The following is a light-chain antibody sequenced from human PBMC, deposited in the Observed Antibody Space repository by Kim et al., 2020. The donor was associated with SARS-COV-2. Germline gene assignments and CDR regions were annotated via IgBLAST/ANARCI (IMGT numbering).Light chain of an antibody. Sequence: PRKAITISCTRTTSDVGSYNHVAWYQQHPSKAPKLMIYEVKKRPSGASKRFSGSKSGTTASLTVSGPQAEDEADYYCCSYTGSGIIFGGGTQLTVL. V-gene: IGLV2-23*02. CDR1: TSDVGSYNH. J-gene: IGLJ2*01. CDR3: CSYTGSGII. CDR2: EVK.